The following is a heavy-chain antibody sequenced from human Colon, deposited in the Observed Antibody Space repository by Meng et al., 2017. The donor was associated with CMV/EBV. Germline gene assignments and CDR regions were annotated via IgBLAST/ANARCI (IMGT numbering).Heavy chain of an antibody. V-gene: IGHV3-21*01. Sequence: GGSLRLSCAASGFTFSSYSMNWVRQAPGKGLEWVSSISSSSYIYYADSVKGRFTISRDNAKNSLYLQMNSLRAEDTAVYYCARDRNFWSGPYGDYWGQGTLVTVSS. D-gene: IGHD3-3*01. CDR1: GFTFSSYS. J-gene: IGHJ4*02. CDR2: ISSSSYI. CDR3: ARDRNFWSGPYGDY.